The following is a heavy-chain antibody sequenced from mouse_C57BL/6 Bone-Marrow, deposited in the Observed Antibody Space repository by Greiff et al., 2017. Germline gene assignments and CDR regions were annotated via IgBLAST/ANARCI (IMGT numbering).Heavy chain of an antibody. Sequence: QVQLQQPGAELVKPGASVKMSCKASGYTFTSYWITWVTQRPGHGLEWIGDIYPTSGRTNYNEKFKSKAILTVDTSSNTAYMQLSSLTSEDSAVFYCARSGPLGRSVDYWGQGTTLTVSS. J-gene: IGHJ2*01. D-gene: IGHD4-1*01. CDR3: ARSGPLGRSVDY. CDR1: GYTFTSYW. V-gene: IGHV1-55*01. CDR2: IYPTSGRT.